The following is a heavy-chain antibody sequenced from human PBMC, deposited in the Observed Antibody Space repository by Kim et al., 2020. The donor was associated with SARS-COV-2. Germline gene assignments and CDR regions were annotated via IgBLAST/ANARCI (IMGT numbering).Heavy chain of an antibody. CDR3: ARGGIVGATNNWFDP. D-gene: IGHD1-26*01. J-gene: IGHJ5*02. CDR2: IDYSGST. CDR1: GASISSYY. Sequence: SETLSLTCTFSGASISSYYWSWIRQSPEKGLEWIGYIDYSGSTNYNPSLQSRVTISVDTSKNQFSLRLSSVTAADTAVYYCARGGIVGATNNWFDPWDQGALATVSS. V-gene: IGHV4-59*01.